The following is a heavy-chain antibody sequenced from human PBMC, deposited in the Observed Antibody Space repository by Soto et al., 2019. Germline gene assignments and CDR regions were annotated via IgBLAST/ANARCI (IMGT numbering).Heavy chain of an antibody. D-gene: IGHD2-2*01. V-gene: IGHV3-13*01. CDR3: ARGGVPAAISIPYYYYYYMDV. J-gene: IGHJ6*03. CDR2: IGTAGDT. Sequence: GGSLRLSCAASGFTFSSYDMHWVRQATGKGLEWVSAIGTAGDTYYPGSVKGRFTISRENAKNSLYLQMNSLRAGDTAVYYCARGGVPAAISIPYYYYYYMDVWGKGTTVTVSS. CDR1: GFTFSSYD.